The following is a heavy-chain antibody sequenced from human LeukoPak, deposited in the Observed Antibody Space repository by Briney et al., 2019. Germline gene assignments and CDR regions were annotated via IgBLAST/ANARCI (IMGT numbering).Heavy chain of an antibody. CDR2: IYHSGST. Sequence: SETLSLTCTVSGYSISSGYYWGWIRQPPGKGLEWIGSIYHSGSTYYNPSLKSRVTISVDTSKNQFSLKLSSVTAADTAVYYCAREGSGLAWGDYWGQGTLVTVSS. CDR3: AREGSGLAWGDY. CDR1: GYSISSGYY. J-gene: IGHJ4*02. D-gene: IGHD6-19*01. V-gene: IGHV4-38-2*02.